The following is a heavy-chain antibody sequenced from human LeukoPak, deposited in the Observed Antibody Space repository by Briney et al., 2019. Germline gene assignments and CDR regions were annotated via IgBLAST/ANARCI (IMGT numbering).Heavy chain of an antibody. Sequence: PGGSLRLSCAASGFTVSSNYMSWVRQAPGKGLEWVSVIYSGGSTYYADSVKGRFTISRDNSKNTLYLQMNSLRAEDTAVYYCAKALTIFGVVSFDYWGQGTLVTVSS. CDR3: AKALTIFGVVSFDY. D-gene: IGHD3-3*01. V-gene: IGHV3-53*01. CDR2: IYSGGST. CDR1: GFTVSSNY. J-gene: IGHJ4*02.